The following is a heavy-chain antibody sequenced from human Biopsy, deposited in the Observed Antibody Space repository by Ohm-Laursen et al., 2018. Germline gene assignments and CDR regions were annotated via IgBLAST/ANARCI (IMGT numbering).Heavy chain of an antibody. J-gene: IGHJ1*01. V-gene: IGHV4-59*11. CDR2: ISHTGCT. CDR3: ARGSNEYGGLYFPH. Sequence: PSQTLSLTCTVSGGSFTGHYWTWIRQPPGKGLEWIGHISHTGCTSYKSSLKSRVTISLDTSRKHFSLRLTSLAAADTAVYYCARGSNEYGGLYFPHWGQGTLVTVSS. CDR1: GGSFTGHY. D-gene: IGHD4-23*01.